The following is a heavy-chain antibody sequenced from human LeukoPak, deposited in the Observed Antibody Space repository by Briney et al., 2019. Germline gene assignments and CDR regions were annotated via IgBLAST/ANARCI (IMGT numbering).Heavy chain of an antibody. D-gene: IGHD3-16*01. J-gene: IGHJ3*02. CDR2: LWYDGNNR. V-gene: IGHV3-30*02. CDR3: AKDKGGGYGNDGFDI. CDR1: GFTFSSYD. Sequence: GGSLRLSCAASGFTFSSYDMHWVRQAPGKGLEWVAVLWYDGNNRYYADSVKGRFTISRDNSKNTLYLQMNSLRAEDTAVYYCAKDKGGGYGNDGFDIWGRGTMVTVSS.